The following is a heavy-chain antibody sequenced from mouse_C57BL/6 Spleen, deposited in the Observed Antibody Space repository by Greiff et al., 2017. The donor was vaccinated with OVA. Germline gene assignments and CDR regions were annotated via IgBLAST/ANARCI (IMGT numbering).Heavy chain of an antibody. V-gene: IGHV1-55*01. J-gene: IGHJ4*01. Sequence: QVQLQQSGAELVKPGASVTMSCKASGYTFTSYWITWVKQRPGQGLEWIGDIYPGSGSTNYNEKFKSKATLTVDTSSSTAYMQLSNLTSEDSAVYDCASEGNTTLVGAMDYWGQGTSVTVSS. CDR3: ASEGNTTLVGAMDY. CDR1: GYTFTSYW. CDR2: IYPGSGST. D-gene: IGHD1-1*01.